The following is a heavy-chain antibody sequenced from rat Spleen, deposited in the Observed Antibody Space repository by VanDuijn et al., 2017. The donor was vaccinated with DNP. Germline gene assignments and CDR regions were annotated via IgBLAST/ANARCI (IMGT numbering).Heavy chain of an antibody. D-gene: IGHD5-1*01. CDR2: ISSGENT. Sequence: VQLVESGGGLVQPGRSLKLSCVASGFTFSYYWMAWIRQVPGKGLEWIAAISSGENTYYNPALKSRLSISRDTSKSQVFLKLNSVQTEDTAMYFCASGSGDWGQGVMVIVSS. CDR3: ASGSGD. V-gene: IGHV2S12*01. CDR1: GFTFSYYW. J-gene: IGHJ2*01.